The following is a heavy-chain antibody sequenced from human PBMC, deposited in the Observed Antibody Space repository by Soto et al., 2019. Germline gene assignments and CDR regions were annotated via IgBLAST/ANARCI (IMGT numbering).Heavy chain of an antibody. CDR3: ARDDRFLEFYGMDV. V-gene: IGHV3-21*01. J-gene: IGHJ6*02. D-gene: IGHD3-3*01. Sequence: EVQLVESGGGLVKPGGSLRLSCAASGFTFSSYSMNWVRQAPGKGLEWVSSISSSSSYIYYADSVKGRFTISRDNAKNSLYLQMNSLRAEDTAVYYCARDDRFLEFYGMDVCGQGTTVTVSS. CDR2: ISSSSSYI. CDR1: GFTFSSYS.